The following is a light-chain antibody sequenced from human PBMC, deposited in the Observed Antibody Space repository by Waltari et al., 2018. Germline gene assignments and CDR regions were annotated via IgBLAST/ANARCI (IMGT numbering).Light chain of an antibody. CDR1: QSINSW. J-gene: IGKJ2*01. CDR3: QQYNSYST. Sequence: DIQMTQSPTALSASVGDRVTITCRASQSINSWLAWYQQKPGKAPKLLIYKASTLENGVPSRFSGSGSGAAFSLTIISLQPYDFATYYCQQYNSYSTFGQGTKLKIK. CDR2: KAS. V-gene: IGKV1-5*03.